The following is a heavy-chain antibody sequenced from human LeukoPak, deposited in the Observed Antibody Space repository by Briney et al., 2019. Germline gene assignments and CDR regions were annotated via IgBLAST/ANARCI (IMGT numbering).Heavy chain of an antibody. D-gene: IGHD6-13*01. CDR1: GYTFTSYY. CDR2: INPSGGST. J-gene: IGHJ4*02. CDR3: AREGPSGGHVAAAINY. Sequence: ASVKVSCKASGYTFTSYYMHWVRQAPGQGLEWMGVINPSGGSTTYAQKFQGRVTMTRDTSTSTVYMELSSLRPEDTAVYYCAREGPSGGHVAAAINYWGQGTLVTVSS. V-gene: IGHV1-46*01.